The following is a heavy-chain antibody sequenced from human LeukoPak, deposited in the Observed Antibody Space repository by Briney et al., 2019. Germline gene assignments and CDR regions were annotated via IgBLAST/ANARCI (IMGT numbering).Heavy chain of an antibody. J-gene: IGHJ6*02. D-gene: IGHD3-22*01. Sequence: KPSETLSLTCTVSGGSISSYYWSWIRQPPGKGLEWIGYIYYSGSTNYNPSLKSRVTISVDTSKNQFSLKLSSVTAADTAVYYCARDAYYDSSGYLYGMDVWGQGTTVTVSS. V-gene: IGHV4-59*01. CDR3: ARDAYYDSSGYLYGMDV. CDR2: IYYSGST. CDR1: GGSISSYY.